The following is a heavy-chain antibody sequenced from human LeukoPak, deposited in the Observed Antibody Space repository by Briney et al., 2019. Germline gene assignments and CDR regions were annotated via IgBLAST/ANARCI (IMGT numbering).Heavy chain of an antibody. CDR1: GFTFSSYA. J-gene: IGHJ2*01. Sequence: GGSLRLSCAASGFTFSSYAMHWVRQPPGKGLEYVTPISCSGGTTYYAASVKGRFTISGDNSKNTFSLQMNSLRAEDTAVYYCASTRAPPYDDIFTGPSFDLWGHGTPVTVSS. V-gene: IGHV3-64*02. CDR2: ISCSGGTT. CDR3: ASTRAPPYDDIFTGPSFDL. D-gene: IGHD3-9*01.